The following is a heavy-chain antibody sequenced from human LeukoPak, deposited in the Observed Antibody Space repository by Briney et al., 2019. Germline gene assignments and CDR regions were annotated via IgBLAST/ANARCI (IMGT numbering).Heavy chain of an antibody. Sequence: QPGGSLRLSCAASGFTFSSYEMNWVRQAPGKGLEWVSYISSSGSTIYYADSVKGRFTISRDNAKNSLYLQMNSLRAEDTAVYYCARCLTAIHYYYGMGVWGQGTTVTVSS. V-gene: IGHV3-48*03. CDR2: ISSSGSTI. D-gene: IGHD2-21*02. J-gene: IGHJ6*02. CDR1: GFTFSSYE. CDR3: ARCLTAIHYYYGMGV.